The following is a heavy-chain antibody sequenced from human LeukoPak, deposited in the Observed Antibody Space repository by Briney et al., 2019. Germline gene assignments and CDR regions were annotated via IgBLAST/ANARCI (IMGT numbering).Heavy chain of an antibody. CDR3: AKVGGLGSYYTSYFDS. D-gene: IGHD3-10*01. J-gene: IGHJ4*02. CDR1: GFTFDDLA. Sequence: GGSLRLSCAASGFTFDDLAMFWVRQAPEKGLEWVSGISWNGDTIAYADSVKGRFTISRDSARESVYLQMNSLTAEDTALYYCAKVGGLGSYYTSYFDSWGQGTLVTVSS. V-gene: IGHV3-9*01. CDR2: ISWNGDTI.